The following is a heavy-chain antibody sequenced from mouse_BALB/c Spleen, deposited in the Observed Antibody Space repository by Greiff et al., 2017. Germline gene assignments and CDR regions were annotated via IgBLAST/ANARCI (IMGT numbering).Heavy chain of an antibody. J-gene: IGHJ3*01. CDR2: IWAGGST. Sequence: VMLVESGPGLVAPSQSLSITCTVSGFSLTRYGVHWVRQPPGKGLEWLGVIWAGGSTNYNSALMSRLSISKDNSKSQVFLKMNSLQSDDPAMYYCARDGSSYGWCAYWGQGTLVTVSA. CDR1: GFSLTRYG. D-gene: IGHD1-1*01. CDR3: ARDGSSYGWCAY. V-gene: IGHV2-9*02.